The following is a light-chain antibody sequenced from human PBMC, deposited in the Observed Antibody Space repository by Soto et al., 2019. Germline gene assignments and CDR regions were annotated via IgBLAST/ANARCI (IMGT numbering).Light chain of an antibody. Sequence: EMVLTQSPGTRCLSQGERATLSCRASQIVSSSYLAWYQQRPGQAPRLLMYGASTRADGIPARFTGSGSGTEFTLTISCLHSEDFAIHYCQQYHTWPPRTSGEGTKVDIK. CDR2: GAS. V-gene: IGKV3-15*01. J-gene: IGKJ1*01. CDR3: QQYHTWPPRT. CDR1: QIVSSSY.